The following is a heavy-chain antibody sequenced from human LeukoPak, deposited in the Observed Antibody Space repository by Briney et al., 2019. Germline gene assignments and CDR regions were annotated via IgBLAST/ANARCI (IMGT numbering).Heavy chain of an antibody. J-gene: IGHJ4*02. V-gene: IGHV4-34*01. CDR3: ARGPDYSSGYYAY. CDR1: GGSSSGYY. Sequence: SETLSLTCAVYGGSSSGYYWSWIRQPPGKGLEWIGEINHSGSTNYNPSLKSRVTISVDTSKNQFSLKLSSVTAADTAVYYCARGPDYSSGYYAYWGQGTLVTVSS. CDR2: INHSGST. D-gene: IGHD3-22*01.